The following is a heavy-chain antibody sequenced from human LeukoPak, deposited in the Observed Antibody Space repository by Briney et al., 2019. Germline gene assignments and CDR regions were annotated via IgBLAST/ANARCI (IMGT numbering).Heavy chain of an antibody. CDR2: IYHSGST. Sequence: SETLSLTCTVSGYSISSGYYWGWIRQPPGKGLEWIGSIYHSGSTYYNPSLKSRVTISVDTSKNPFSLKLSSVTASDTALYHCARDGGIVGAANPYFDYWGQGTLVTVPS. J-gene: IGHJ4*02. D-gene: IGHD1-26*01. CDR1: GYSISSGYY. CDR3: ARDGGIVGAANPYFDY. V-gene: IGHV4-38-2*02.